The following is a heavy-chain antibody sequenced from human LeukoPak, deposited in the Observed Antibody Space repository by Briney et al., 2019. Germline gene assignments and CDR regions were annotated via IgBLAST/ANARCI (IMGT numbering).Heavy chain of an antibody. CDR3: ARGNFWSGYYYYGMDV. D-gene: IGHD3-3*01. V-gene: IGHV4-59*01. Sequence: SETLSLTCTVSGGSISSYYWSWIRQPPGKGLEWIGYIYYSGSTNYNPSLKSRVTISVDTSKNQFSLKLSSVTAADTAVYYCARGNFWSGYYYYGMDVWGQGTTVTVSS. CDR1: GGSISSYY. CDR2: IYYSGST. J-gene: IGHJ6*02.